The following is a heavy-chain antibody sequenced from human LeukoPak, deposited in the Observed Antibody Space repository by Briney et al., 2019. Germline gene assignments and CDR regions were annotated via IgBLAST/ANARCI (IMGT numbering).Heavy chain of an antibody. V-gene: IGHV4-59*01. D-gene: IGHD3-22*01. CDR2: IYYSGST. Sequence: SETLSLTCTVSGGSISSYYWSWIPQPPGRGLEWIGYIYYSGSTNYNPSLKSRVTISVDTSKNQFSLRLTSLTAADTAVYYCAKTLYDCSACYLFDPWGQGTLVTVSS. CDR3: AKTLYDCSACYLFDP. CDR1: GGSISSYY. J-gene: IGHJ5*02.